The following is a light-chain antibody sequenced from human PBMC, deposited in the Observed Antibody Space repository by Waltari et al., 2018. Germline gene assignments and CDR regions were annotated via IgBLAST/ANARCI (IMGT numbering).Light chain of an antibody. V-gene: IGLV2-14*03. CDR2: DVR. J-gene: IGLJ2*01. CDR3: TSYTSSSSSAYVV. CDR1: SSDVGGYKY. Sequence: QSALTQPASVSGSPGQSITISCTGTSSDVGGYKYVSWYQHHPGKAPKLMLCDVRKRPPGVFSRFAGSRSGNTASLAISGLQSEDEADYYCTSYTSSSSSAYVVFGGGTKLTVL.